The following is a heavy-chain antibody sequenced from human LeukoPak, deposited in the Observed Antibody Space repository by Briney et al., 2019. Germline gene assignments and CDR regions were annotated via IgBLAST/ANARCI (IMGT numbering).Heavy chain of an antibody. CDR1: GGSISSGGYY. J-gene: IGHJ3*02. V-gene: IGHV4-31*03. Sequence: PSETLSLTCTVSGGSISSGGYYWSWIRQHPGKGLEWIGYIYYSGSTYYNPSLKSRVTISVDTSKNQFSLKLGSVTAADTAVYYCARDKSEYSGYDYDDAFDIWGQGTMVTVSS. D-gene: IGHD5-12*01. CDR3: ARDKSEYSGYDYDDAFDI. CDR2: IYYSGST.